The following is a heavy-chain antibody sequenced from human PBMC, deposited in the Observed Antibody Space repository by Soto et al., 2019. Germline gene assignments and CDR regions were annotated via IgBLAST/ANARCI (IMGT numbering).Heavy chain of an antibody. J-gene: IGHJ3*01. CDR2: IYYGGTT. CDR1: GFTVSSDH. CDR3: ARESAGFDL. D-gene: IGHD6-13*01. Sequence: EMQLVETGGGVIQPGGSLRLSCAASGFTVSSDHMSWVRQAPGKGLEWVSVIYYGGTTYYAESVQGRFTISRDSSKNTLYLQMNDLRADDTAVYYCARESAGFDLWGQGTMVTVSS. V-gene: IGHV3-53*02.